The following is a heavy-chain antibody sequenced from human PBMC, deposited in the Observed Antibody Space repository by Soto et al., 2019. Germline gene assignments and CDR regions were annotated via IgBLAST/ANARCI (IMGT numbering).Heavy chain of an antibody. J-gene: IGHJ4*02. CDR2: IYNSGST. V-gene: IGHV4-59*01. CDR3: ARARPDTAMAVDY. CDR1: GGSISSYY. D-gene: IGHD5-18*01. Sequence: QVQLQESGPGLVKPSETLSLTCTVSGGSISSYYWSWIRQPPGKGLESIGYIYNSGSTKYNPSLKSRVTISVDTTKNQFSLGLSSVTAADTAVYYCARARPDTAMAVDYWGQGTLVTVSS.